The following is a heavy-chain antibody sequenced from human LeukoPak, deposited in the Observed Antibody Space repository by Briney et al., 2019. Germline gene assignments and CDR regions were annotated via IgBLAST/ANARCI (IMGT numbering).Heavy chain of an antibody. J-gene: IGHJ3*02. V-gene: IGHV4-34*01. CDR1: GGSFSGYY. Sequence: SETLSLTCAVYGGSFSGYYWSWIRQPPGKGLEWIGEINHSGSTNYNPSLKSRVTISVDTSKNQFSLKLSSVTAADTAVYYCARAAHGARAHLAFDIWGQGTMVTVSS. D-gene: IGHD3-10*01. CDR2: INHSGST. CDR3: ARAAHGARAHLAFDI.